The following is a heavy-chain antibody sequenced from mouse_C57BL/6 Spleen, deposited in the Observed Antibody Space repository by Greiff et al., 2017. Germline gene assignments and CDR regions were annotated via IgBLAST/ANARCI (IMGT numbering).Heavy chain of an antibody. CDR1: GFTFSSYA. V-gene: IGHV5-4*01. CDR2: ISDGGSYT. CDR3: ARGGYGSSWEY. D-gene: IGHD1-1*01. Sequence: DVLLVESGGGLVKPGGSLKLSCAASGFTFSSYAMSWVRQTPEKRLEWVATISDGGSYTYYPDNVKGRFTISRDNAKNNLYLQMSHLKSEDTSMYYCARGGYGSSWEYWGQGTTLTVST. J-gene: IGHJ2*01.